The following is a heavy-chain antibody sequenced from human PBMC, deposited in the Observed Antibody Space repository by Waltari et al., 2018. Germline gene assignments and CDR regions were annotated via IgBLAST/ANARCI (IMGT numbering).Heavy chain of an antibody. CDR1: GFTFNHHW. V-gene: IGHV3-7*01. CDR3: TREWATDY. CDR2: IKQDGSQK. J-gene: IGHJ4*02. Sequence: EVQLVESGGDWFQPGGSLRLSWAASGFTFNHHWRMWVRQAPGKGLEAVANIKQDGSQKFYLDSVKGRFTISRDNANNFLYLQMNSLRAEDTAVYYCTREWATDYWGQGTLVTVSS.